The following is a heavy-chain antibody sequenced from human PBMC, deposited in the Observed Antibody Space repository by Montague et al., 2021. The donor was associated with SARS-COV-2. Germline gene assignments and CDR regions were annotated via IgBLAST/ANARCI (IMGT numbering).Heavy chain of an antibody. CDR2: IYYSGGI. V-gene: IGHV4-59*11. CDR1: GGSMSDHY. Sequence: SETLSLTCTVSGGSMSDHYWAWIRQPPGKGLEWLAYIYYSGGINSNASLKSRVSISVDTSKNQFSLRLTSVTAADTAVYYCARDVSVRRAVNWLDAWGQGTTVTVSS. D-gene: IGHD3-10*01. CDR3: ARDVSVRRAVNWLDA. J-gene: IGHJ5*02.